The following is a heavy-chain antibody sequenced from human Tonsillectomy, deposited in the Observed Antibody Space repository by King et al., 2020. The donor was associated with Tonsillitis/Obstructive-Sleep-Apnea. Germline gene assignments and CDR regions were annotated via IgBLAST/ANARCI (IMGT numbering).Heavy chain of an antibody. CDR1: GFTFSDYY. J-gene: IGHJ4*02. CDR2: ISSSGSTI. Sequence: VQLVESGGGLVKPGGFLRLSCAASGFTFSDYYMSWIRQAPGKGLEWVSYISSSGSTIYYADSVRGRFTISRDNAKNSLYLQMNSLRAEDTAVYYCARDLDYYDSSGYQPFGYWGQGTLVTVSS. CDR3: ARDLDYYDSSGYQPFGY. D-gene: IGHD3-22*01. V-gene: IGHV3-11*01.